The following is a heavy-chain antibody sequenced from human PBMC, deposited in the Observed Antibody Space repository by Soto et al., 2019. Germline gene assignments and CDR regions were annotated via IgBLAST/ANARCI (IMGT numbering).Heavy chain of an antibody. V-gene: IGHV3-53*01. CDR2: IYSGGST. Sequence: GGSLRLSCAASGFTVSSNYMSWVRQAPGKGLEWVSVIYSGGSTYYADSVKGRFTISRDNSKNTLYLQMNSLRAEDTAVYYCARDHGDFWSGYYPPGGGMDVWGQGTTVTVSS. D-gene: IGHD3-3*01. CDR3: ARDHGDFWSGYYPPGGGMDV. J-gene: IGHJ6*02. CDR1: GFTVSSNY.